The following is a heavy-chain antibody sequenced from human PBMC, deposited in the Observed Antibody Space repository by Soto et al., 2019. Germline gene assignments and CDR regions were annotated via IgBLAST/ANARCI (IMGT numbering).Heavy chain of an antibody. J-gene: IGHJ6*02. V-gene: IGHV1-69*06. CDR1: GGTFSSYA. CDR3: ARGGYCSSTSCYGMDV. D-gene: IGHD2-2*01. Sequence: QVQLVQSGAEVKKPGSSVKVSCKASGGTFSSYAISWVRQAPGQGLEWMGGIIPILGTANYAQKFQGRVTITADKSTSTAYMELSSLRSEDTAVYYCARGGYCSSTSCYGMDVWGQGTTVTVSS. CDR2: IIPILGTA.